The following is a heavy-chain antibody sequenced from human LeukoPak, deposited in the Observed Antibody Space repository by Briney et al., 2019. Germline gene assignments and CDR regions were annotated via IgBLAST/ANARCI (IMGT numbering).Heavy chain of an antibody. D-gene: IGHD2-2*02. Sequence: GESLKISCKGSGYSFATYCIAWVRQMPGQGLEWMGIIYPGDSDTRDSPSFQGQVTISADKSISTAYLQWSSLKASDSAMYYCARGAGCSSTSCYRDYYYCMDVWGKGTTVTVSS. CDR1: GYSFATYC. V-gene: IGHV5-51*01. CDR3: ARGAGCSSTSCYRDYYYCMDV. J-gene: IGHJ6*03. CDR2: IYPGDSDT.